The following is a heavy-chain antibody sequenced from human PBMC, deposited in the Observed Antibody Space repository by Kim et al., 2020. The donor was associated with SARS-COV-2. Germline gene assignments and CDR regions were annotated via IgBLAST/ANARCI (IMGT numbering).Heavy chain of an antibody. CDR1: GFTFSDYT. CDR3: ARDPTRGVTDYFDY. CDR2: ISYEGRIT. Sequence: GGSLRLSCAASGFTFSDYTMHWVRQAPGKGLEWVAVISYEGRITVYTDSVKGRFTISRDNSKNTLYLQMNSLRAEDTAVYYCARDPTRGVTDYFDYWGQG. V-gene: IGHV3-30*04. J-gene: IGHJ4*02. D-gene: IGHD3-10*01.